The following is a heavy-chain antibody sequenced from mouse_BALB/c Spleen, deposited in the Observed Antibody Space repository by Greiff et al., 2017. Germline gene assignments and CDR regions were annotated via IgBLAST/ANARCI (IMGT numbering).Heavy chain of an antibody. V-gene: IGHV1-54*01. CDR1: GYAFTNYL. D-gene: IGHD3-2*02. CDR2: INPGSGGT. CDR3: ARDQATDY. J-gene: IGHJ4*01. Sequence: QVQLKESGAELVRPGTSVKVSCKASGYAFTNYLIEWVKQRPGQGLEWIGVINPGSGGTNYNEKFKGKATLTADKSSSTAYMQLSSLTSDDSAVYFCARDQATDYWGQGTSVTVSS.